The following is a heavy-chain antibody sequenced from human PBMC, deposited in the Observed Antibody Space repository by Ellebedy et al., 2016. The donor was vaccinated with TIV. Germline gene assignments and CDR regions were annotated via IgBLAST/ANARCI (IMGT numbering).Heavy chain of an antibody. J-gene: IGHJ6*02. CDR2: ISGNGGST. D-gene: IGHD3-10*01. CDR3: ARRITMVRGVITHYYYAMDV. V-gene: IGHV3-23*01. CDR1: GFTFSSYA. Sequence: GESLKISCAASGFTFSSYAMSWVRQAPGRGLEWVSSISGNGGSTFYADSVKGRFTISRDTSKNTLYLQMNSLRAEDTAVYYCARRITMVRGVITHYYYAMDVWGQGTTVTVSS.